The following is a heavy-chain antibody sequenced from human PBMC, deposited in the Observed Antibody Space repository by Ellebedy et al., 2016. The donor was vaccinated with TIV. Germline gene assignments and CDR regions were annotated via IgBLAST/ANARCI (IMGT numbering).Heavy chain of an antibody. V-gene: IGHV1-46*01. CDR3: AGEREQWLPDYVNYGMDV. CDR2: INPSGGRT. Sequence: AASVKVSCKTSGYTFTSYYIHWVRQAPGQGLEWMGIINPSGGRTNYAQKFQGRVTMTRDTSTTTVYMEVSSLRSEDTATYYCAGEREQWLPDYVNYGMDVWGQGTPVTVSS. CDR1: GYTFTSYY. J-gene: IGHJ6*02. D-gene: IGHD6-19*01.